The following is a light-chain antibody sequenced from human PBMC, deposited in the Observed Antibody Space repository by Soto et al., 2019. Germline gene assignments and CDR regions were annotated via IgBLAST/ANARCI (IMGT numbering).Light chain of an antibody. CDR1: QSVSSY. J-gene: IGKJ3*01. Sequence: EIVVTQSPATLSLSPGERATLSCRASQSVSSYLAWYQQKPGQAPRLLIYDASNRATGIPARFSGSGSGTDFTLTISSLEPEDFAVYYCQQRSNWPPMTFGPGTKVDIK. CDR3: QQRSNWPPMT. V-gene: IGKV3-11*01. CDR2: DAS.